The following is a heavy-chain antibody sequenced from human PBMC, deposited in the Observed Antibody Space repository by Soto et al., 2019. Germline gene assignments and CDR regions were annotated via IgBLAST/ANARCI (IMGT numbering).Heavy chain of an antibody. D-gene: IGHD1-26*01. CDR2: IFSSGNT. CDR1: GDSMSPYY. Sequence: QVQLQESGPGLLRPSETLFLTCTVSGDSMSPYYWTWIRQFPGRKLEWIGYIFSSGNTNYNPSLKSRVPISLDTSKNQSSLRLTSVTAADTAIYYCARDRGAPSVWCQGTRVTVSS. CDR3: ARDRGAPSV. V-gene: IGHV4-59*01. J-gene: IGHJ4*02.